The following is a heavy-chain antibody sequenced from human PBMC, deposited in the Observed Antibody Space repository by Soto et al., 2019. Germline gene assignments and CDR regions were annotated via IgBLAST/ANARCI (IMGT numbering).Heavy chain of an antibody. CDR3: AKDLMVVRATPAYY. J-gene: IGHJ4*02. CDR2: ISYDGSNK. CDR1: GFTFSSYG. V-gene: IGHV3-30*18. D-gene: IGHD1-26*01. Sequence: QVQLVESGGGVVQPGRSLRLSCAASGFTFSSYGMHWVRQAPGKGLEWVEVISYDGSNKYYADAVKGRFTISRDNSKNALDLQMNSLRAEDTAVYYCAKDLMVVRATPAYYWGQGTLVSVSS.